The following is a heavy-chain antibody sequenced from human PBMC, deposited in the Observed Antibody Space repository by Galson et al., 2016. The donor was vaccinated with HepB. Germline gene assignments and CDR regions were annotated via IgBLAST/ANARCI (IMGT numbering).Heavy chain of an antibody. V-gene: IGHV3-23*01. CDR1: GFSFSRYA. J-gene: IGHJ4*02. D-gene: IGHD1-1*01. CDR2: IGGSGNKT. CDR3: AKVTGAIPTRFDY. Sequence: SLRLSCAASGFSFSRYAMSWVRQAPGKGLHPVPGIGGSGNKTYSADSVKGRFTISRDNSKNTLYLQMNSLRAEDTAVYYCAKVTGAIPTRFDYWGQGTLVTVSS.